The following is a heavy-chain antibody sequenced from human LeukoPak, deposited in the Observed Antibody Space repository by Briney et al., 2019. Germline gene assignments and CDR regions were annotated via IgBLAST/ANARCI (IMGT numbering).Heavy chain of an antibody. CDR2: ICRDGSTT. V-gene: IGHV3-74*01. CDR1: AFTVSNYN. Sequence: GGSLRLSCAASAFTVSNYNMNWVRQAPGKGLEWVSRICRDGSTTDYADSVKGRFSISRDNSKNTLYLEMNSLRARDTAVYYCARERLDFDVPVPLDYWGQGTLVTVSS. CDR3: ARERLDFDVPVPLDY. J-gene: IGHJ4*02. D-gene: IGHD6-6*01.